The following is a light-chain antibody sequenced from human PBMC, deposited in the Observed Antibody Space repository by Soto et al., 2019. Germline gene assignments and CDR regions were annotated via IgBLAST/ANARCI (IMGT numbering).Light chain of an antibody. CDR1: QSLLPSNGYNY. V-gene: IGKV2-28*01. CDR2: LGF. J-gene: IGKJ5*01. Sequence: IVITQSPLSLPVTPGEPYSISCRSSQSLLPSNGYNYLDWYLQKPGQSPQLLIYLGFNLASGASERLSCSGTGTDFTQNISTLEAEDVGLYYCMQDLQTNRVTFVQGTRLEIK. CDR3: MQDLQTNRVT.